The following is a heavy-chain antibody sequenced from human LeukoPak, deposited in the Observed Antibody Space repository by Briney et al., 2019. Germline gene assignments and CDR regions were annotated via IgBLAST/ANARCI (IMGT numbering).Heavy chain of an antibody. J-gene: IGHJ4*02. CDR2: INHSGST. V-gene: IGHV4-34*09. D-gene: IGHD4-17*01. Sequence: SETLSLTCAVYGGSFSGYYWSWIRQPPGKGLEWIGEINHSGSTNYNPSLKSRVTISVDTSKNQFSLKLSSVTAADTAVYYCARDPGLSSASDYGMDWGQGTLVTVSS. CDR3: ARDPGLSSASDYGMD. CDR1: GGSFSGYY.